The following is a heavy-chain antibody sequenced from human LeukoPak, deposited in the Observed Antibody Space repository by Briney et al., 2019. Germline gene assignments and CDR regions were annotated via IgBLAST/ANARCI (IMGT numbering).Heavy chain of an antibody. CDR3: ARVLGYSYGYSYYYYGMDV. D-gene: IGHD5-18*01. Sequence: GALRLSCAASGFTFSSYDMHWVRPATGKGLEWVSAIGTAGDTYYPGSVKGRFTISRENAKNSLYLQMNSLRAEDTAVYYCARVLGYSYGYSYYYYGMDVWGQGTTVTVSS. V-gene: IGHV3-13*01. J-gene: IGHJ6*02. CDR2: IGTAGDT. CDR1: GFTFSSYD.